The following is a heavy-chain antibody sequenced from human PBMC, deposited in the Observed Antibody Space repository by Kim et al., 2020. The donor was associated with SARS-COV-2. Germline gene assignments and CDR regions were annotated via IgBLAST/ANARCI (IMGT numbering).Heavy chain of an antibody. D-gene: IGHD1-1*01. J-gene: IGHJ4*02. CDR3: AQLPFDY. Sequence: SGNTGYEQKFQGRVTRTRNTSIRTAYMELSSLRSEDTAVYYCAQLPFDYWGQGTLVTVSS. V-gene: IGHV1-8*01. CDR2: SGNT.